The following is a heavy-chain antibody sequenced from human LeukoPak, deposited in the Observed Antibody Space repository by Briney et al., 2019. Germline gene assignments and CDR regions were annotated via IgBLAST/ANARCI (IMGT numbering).Heavy chain of an antibody. V-gene: IGHV4-59*08. J-gene: IGHJ4*02. CDR1: GGSISSYY. CDR3: ARSSGGFGELVDY. Sequence: SETLSLTCTVSGGSISSYYWSWIRQPPGKGLEWIGYIYYSGSTNYNPSLKSRVTISVDTSKNQFSLKLSSVTAADTAVYYCARSSGGFGELVDYWGQGTLVTVSS. D-gene: IGHD3-10*01. CDR2: IYYSGST.